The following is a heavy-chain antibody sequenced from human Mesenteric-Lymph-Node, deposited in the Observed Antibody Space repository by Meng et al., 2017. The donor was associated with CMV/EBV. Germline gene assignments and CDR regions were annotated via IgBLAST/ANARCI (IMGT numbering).Heavy chain of an antibody. CDR1: GGTFGSYA. CDR2: IIPIFGTA. CDR3: AREGDGYNSLAY. D-gene: IGHD5-24*01. V-gene: IGHV1-69*05. J-gene: IGHJ4*02. Sequence: SVKVSCKASGGTFGSYAISWVRQAPGQGLEWMGGIIPIFGTANYAQKFQGRVTITTDESTSTAYMELSSLRSEDTAVYYCAREGDGYNSLAYWGQGTLVTVSS.